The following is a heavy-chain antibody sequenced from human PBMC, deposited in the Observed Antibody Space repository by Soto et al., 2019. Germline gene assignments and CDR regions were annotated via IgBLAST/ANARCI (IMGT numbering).Heavy chain of an antibody. CDR3: ARCEDDHTTMGLVDY. CDR2: VSYDGRNK. Sequence: GGSLRLSCTGSGFIFSRYSIHWVRQAPGKGLEWLASVSYDGRNKFHADSVKGRIIISRDHFKDTVSLEMSSLTGEDTAVYYCARCEDDHTTMGLVDYWGQGSLVTVSS. V-gene: IGHV3-30*04. D-gene: IGHD1-1*01. J-gene: IGHJ4*02. CDR1: GFIFSRYS.